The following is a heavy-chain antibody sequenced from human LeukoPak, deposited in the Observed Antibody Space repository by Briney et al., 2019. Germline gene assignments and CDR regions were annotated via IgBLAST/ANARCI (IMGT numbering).Heavy chain of an antibody. CDR3: ARLGTSGWSEFDY. CDR2: INPNSGGT. Sequence: GASVKVSCKTSGYTFTGYYMHWVRQAPGQGLEWMGWINPNSGGTNYAQKFQGRVTMTRDTSISTAYMELSRLRSDDTAVYYCARLGTSGWSEFDYWGQGTLVTVSS. D-gene: IGHD6-19*01. J-gene: IGHJ4*02. V-gene: IGHV1-2*02. CDR1: GYTFTGYY.